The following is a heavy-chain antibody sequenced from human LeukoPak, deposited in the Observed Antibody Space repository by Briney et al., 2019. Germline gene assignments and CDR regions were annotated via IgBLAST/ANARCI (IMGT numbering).Heavy chain of an antibody. CDR3: ARVLVVTTAFSYYYYYMDV. V-gene: IGHV4-34*01. Sequence: PSETLSLTCAVYGGSFSGYYWSWIRQPPGKGLEWIGEINHSGSTNYNPSLKSRVTISVDTSKNQFSLKLSSVTAADTAVYYCARVLVVTTAFSYYYYYMDVWGKGTTVTVSS. D-gene: IGHD4-17*01. CDR2: INHSGST. J-gene: IGHJ6*03. CDR1: GGSFSGYY.